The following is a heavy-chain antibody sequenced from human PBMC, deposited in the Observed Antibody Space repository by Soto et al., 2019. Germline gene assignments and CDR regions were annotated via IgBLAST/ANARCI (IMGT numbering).Heavy chain of an antibody. CDR2: IYATGTT. D-gene: IGHD1-1*01. J-gene: IGHJ5*02. CDR3: VRDGTKTLRDWFDP. V-gene: IGHV4-4*07. CDR1: GVTIITYY. Sequence: SETLSLTCAVSGVTIITYYWSWIRKSAGKGLEWIGRIYATGTTDYNPSLKSRVMMSVDTSKKQFSLKLRSVTAADTAVYHCVRDGTKTLRDWFDPWGQGISVTVSS.